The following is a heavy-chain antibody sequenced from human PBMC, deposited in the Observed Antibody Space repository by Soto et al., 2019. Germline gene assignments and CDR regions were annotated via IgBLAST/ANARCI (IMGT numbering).Heavy chain of an antibody. J-gene: IGHJ4*02. D-gene: IGHD2-8*01. Sequence: GGSLRLSCAASGFTFNNAWVNRVRQAPGKGLEWVGRIKSKTDGGTTDYGTPVKGRFTISRDDSKNTLYLQMNSLKTEDTAVYYCAKPLSGTDGLFDYWGQGTLVTVSS. CDR2: IKSKTDGGTT. CDR1: GFTFNNAW. V-gene: IGHV3-15*07. CDR3: AKPLSGTDGLFDY.